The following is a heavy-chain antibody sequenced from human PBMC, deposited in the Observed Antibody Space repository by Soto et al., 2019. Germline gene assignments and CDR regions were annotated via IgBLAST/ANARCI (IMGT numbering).Heavy chain of an antibody. CDR2: IKQDGSEK. Sequence: EVQLVESGGGLVQPGGSLRLSCAASGFTFSSYWMSWVRQAPGKGLEWVANIKQDGSEKYYVDSVKGRFTISRDNAKNSLHLQMNSLRAEDTAVYYCAREGALYEEDYWGQGTLVTVSS. J-gene: IGHJ4*02. D-gene: IGHD2-2*02. CDR1: GFTFSSYW. V-gene: IGHV3-7*01. CDR3: AREGALYEEDY.